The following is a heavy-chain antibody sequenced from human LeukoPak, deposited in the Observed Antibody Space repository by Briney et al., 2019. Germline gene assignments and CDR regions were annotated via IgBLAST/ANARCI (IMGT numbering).Heavy chain of an antibody. V-gene: IGHV4-4*07. CDR1: GGSISSYY. D-gene: IGHD3-10*01. CDR2: IYTSGST. CDR3: AREGPPTSLLLWFGELDI. Sequence: PSETLSLTCTVSGGSISSYYWSWIRQPAGKGLEWIGRIYTSGSTNYNPSLKSRVTMSVDTSKNQFSLKLSSVTAADTAVYYCAREGPPTSLLLWFGELDIWGQGTMVTVSS. J-gene: IGHJ3*02.